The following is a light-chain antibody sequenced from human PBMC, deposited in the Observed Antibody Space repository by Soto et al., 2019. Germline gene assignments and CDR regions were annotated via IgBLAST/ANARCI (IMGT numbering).Light chain of an antibody. V-gene: IGLV2-14*01. CDR2: EVT. J-gene: IGLJ1*01. CDR1: SSDVGAYNY. Sequence: QSVLTQPASVSGSPGQSMTIPCTGTSSDVGAYNYVSWYQHHPGEVPKLLIYEVTNRPSGVSDRFSGSKSGNTASLTISGLQAEDEADYYCSSKRDSSTLFVFGTGTKVTVL. CDR3: SSKRDSSTLFV.